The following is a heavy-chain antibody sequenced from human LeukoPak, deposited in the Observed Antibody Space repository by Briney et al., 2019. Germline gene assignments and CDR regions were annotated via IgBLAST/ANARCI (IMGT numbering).Heavy chain of an antibody. Sequence: GSLRLSCTASGFTFRDYAMSWVRQAPGKGLEWVGFIRSKAYGGTAEYAASVKGRFTISRDDSKTIAYLQMNSLKTEDTAVYYCTRDSYYYYYMDVWGKGTTVTVSS. CDR2: IRSKAYGGTA. CDR1: GFTFRDYA. J-gene: IGHJ6*03. CDR3: TRDSYYYYYMDV. V-gene: IGHV3-49*04.